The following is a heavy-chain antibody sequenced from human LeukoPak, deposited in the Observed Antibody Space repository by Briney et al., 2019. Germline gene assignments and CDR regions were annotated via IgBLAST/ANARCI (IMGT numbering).Heavy chain of an antibody. CDR2: ISGSGGSA. D-gene: IGHD6-13*01. J-gene: IGHJ4*02. CDR3: AKDLGSYSRSWYAGDY. Sequence: GGSLRLSCAASGFTFSSYAMSWVRQAPGKGLEWVSAISGSGGSAYYADSVQCRFTISRDNSKNTLYLQMHSLRAEDTAVYYCAKDLGSYSRSWYAGDYWGQGTLVTVSS. CDR1: GFTFSSYA. V-gene: IGHV3-23*01.